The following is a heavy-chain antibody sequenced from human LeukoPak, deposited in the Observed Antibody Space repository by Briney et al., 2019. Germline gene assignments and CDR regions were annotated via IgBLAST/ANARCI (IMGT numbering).Heavy chain of an antibody. J-gene: IGHJ4*02. Sequence: VGSLRLSCEVSGFTFSSYHMNWVRQAPGKGLEWVSSIGSSGSYIYYADSLTGRFTISRDNAKNSLYLQMNSLRAEDTAMYYCARRATTERGHSYGLDFWGQETLVTVSS. CDR2: IGSSGSYI. V-gene: IGHV3-21*01. D-gene: IGHD5-18*01. CDR1: GFTFSSYH. CDR3: ARRATTERGHSYGLDF.